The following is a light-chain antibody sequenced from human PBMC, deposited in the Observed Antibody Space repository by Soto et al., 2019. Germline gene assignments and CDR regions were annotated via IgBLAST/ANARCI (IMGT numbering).Light chain of an antibody. V-gene: IGKV1-39*01. CDR1: QSIRSY. CDR2: AAS. J-gene: IGKJ1*01. Sequence: DIQMTQSPSSLSASVGDRVTITCRTSQSIRSYLNWYQQKPGKAPKLLIYAASGLQTGVPSRFSGSGSGTDFTPSISSLQREDFATYYCQQSYITPPGTFGQGTKVDIK. CDR3: QQSYITPPGT.